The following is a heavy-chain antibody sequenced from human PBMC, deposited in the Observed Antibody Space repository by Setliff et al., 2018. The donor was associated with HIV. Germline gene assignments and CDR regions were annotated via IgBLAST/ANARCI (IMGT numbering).Heavy chain of an antibody. J-gene: IGHJ3*01. CDR1: VGSFSGYY. D-gene: IGHD4-17*01. Sequence: SETLSLTCAVYVGSFSGYYWSWIRQPPGKGLEWIGEISHSGRTNYNPSLKSRVTISVDTSKNQFSLKLSSVTAADTAVYYCARVQMAYAAFDVWGQGTMVTVSS. CDR3: ARVQMAYAAFDV. CDR2: ISHSGRT. V-gene: IGHV4-34*01.